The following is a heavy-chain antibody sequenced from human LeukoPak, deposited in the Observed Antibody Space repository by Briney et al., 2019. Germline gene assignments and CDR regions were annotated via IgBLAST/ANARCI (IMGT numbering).Heavy chain of an antibody. Sequence: GGSLRLSCAASGFTFSSYWMHWVRQAPGKGPVWVSRINSDGSSTSYADSVKGRFTISRDTARNTLYLQMNSLRAEDTAVYYCGTVFDYWGQGILVTVSS. J-gene: IGHJ4*02. CDR2: INSDGSST. CDR1: GFTFSSYW. CDR3: GTVFDY. V-gene: IGHV3-74*01.